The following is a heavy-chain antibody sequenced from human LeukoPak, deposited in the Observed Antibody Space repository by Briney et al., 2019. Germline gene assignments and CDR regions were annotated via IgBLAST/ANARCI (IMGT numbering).Heavy chain of an antibody. CDR3: MSKVGLNAFDV. CDR2: ISRNSQSQ. J-gene: IGHJ3*01. V-gene: IGHV3-48*02. Sequence: GGSLRLSCAASGLTFSAYSMNWVRQAPGQGLDWISYISRNSQSQEYAGSVKGRFTISRDNAKNSVFLQMNSLREEDTAVYYCMSKVGLNAFDVWGQGTMVTVSS. CDR1: GLTFSAYS.